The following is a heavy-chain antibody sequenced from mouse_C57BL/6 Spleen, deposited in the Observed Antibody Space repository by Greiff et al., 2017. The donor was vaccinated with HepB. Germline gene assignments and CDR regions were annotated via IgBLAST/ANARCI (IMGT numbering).Heavy chain of an antibody. Sequence: QVHVKQSGAELAKPGASVKLSCKASGYTFTSYWMHWVKQRPGQGLEWIGYINPSSGYTKYNQKFKDKATLTADKSSSTAYMQLSSLTYEDSAVYYCAREYYGSSLDYWGQGTTLTVSS. CDR1: GYTFTSYW. CDR3: AREYYGSSLDY. CDR2: INPSSGYT. D-gene: IGHD1-1*01. V-gene: IGHV1-7*01. J-gene: IGHJ2*01.